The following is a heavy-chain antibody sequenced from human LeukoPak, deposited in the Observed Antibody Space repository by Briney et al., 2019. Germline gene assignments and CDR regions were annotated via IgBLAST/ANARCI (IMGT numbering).Heavy chain of an antibody. CDR3: ASSGWYDPFDY. J-gene: IGHJ4*02. Sequence: GESLRLSCAASGFTFRTYWMSWVRQAPGKGLEWVATIKYDGNEKYYVDSVRGRFTISRDNAKNSLFLQMNSLRAEDTAVYYCASSGWYDPFDYWGQGALVTVSS. V-gene: IGHV3-7*01. CDR1: GFTFRTYW. D-gene: IGHD6-19*01. CDR2: IKYDGNEK.